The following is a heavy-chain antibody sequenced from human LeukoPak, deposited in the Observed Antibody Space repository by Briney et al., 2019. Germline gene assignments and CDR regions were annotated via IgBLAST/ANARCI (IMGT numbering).Heavy chain of an antibody. Sequence: GGSLRLSCAASGFTVSSNYMSWVRQAPGKGLEWVSVIYSGGSTYYADSVKGRFTISRDNSKNTLYLQMNSLRAEDTAVCYCARDRVSLFDYWGQGTLVTVSS. CDR3: ARDRVSLFDY. J-gene: IGHJ4*02. CDR2: IYSGGST. V-gene: IGHV3-53*01. CDR1: GFTVSSNY.